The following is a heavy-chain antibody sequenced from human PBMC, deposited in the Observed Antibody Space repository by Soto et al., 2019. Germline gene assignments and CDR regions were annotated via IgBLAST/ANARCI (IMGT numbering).Heavy chain of an antibody. D-gene: IGHD6-13*01. CDR1: GFTFSSYS. CDR2: ISSSSSYI. V-gene: IGHV3-21*01. Sequence: GGSLRLSCASSGFTFSSYSMNWVRQAPGKGLEWVSSISSSSSYIYYADSVKGRFTISRDNAKNSLYLQMNSLRAEDTAVYYCAREGSSSWYYFDYWGQGTLVTVSS. CDR3: AREGSSSWYYFDY. J-gene: IGHJ4*02.